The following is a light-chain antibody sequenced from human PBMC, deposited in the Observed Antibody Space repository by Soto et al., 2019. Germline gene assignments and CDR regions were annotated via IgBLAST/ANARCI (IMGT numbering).Light chain of an antibody. Sequence: DIQMTQSPSSVSASVGDRVTITCRASRDIGTWLAWYQQIPGKAPKLLIFAASTLQNRVPSRFSCSGSGTDFTLTISGLQPEDFATYYCQQASVLPFTFGPGTKVDIK. J-gene: IGKJ3*01. CDR1: RDIGTW. V-gene: IGKV1-12*01. CDR2: AAS. CDR3: QQASVLPFT.